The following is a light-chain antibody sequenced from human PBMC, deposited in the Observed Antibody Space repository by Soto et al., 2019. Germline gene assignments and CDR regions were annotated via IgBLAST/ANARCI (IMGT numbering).Light chain of an antibody. V-gene: IGKV4-1*01. J-gene: IGKJ2*01. CDR1: QSVFHSSNKKDY. CDR2: WAS. Sequence: DIVLTQSPDSLAVSLGERATINCKSSQSVFHSSNKKDYLAWYQQEPGQPPKLLLYWASTRESVVPDRFGGSGCGTDFTLTITSRQAEDMAVYYCQQYYSAPYTFGQGTRLEIK. CDR3: QQYYSAPYT.